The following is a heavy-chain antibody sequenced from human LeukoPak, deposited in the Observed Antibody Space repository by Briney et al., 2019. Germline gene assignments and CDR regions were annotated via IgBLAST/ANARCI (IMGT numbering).Heavy chain of an antibody. D-gene: IGHD6-13*01. V-gene: IGHV4-34*01. Sequence: SETLSLTCAVYGGSFSGYYWSWIRQPPGKGLEWIGEINHSGSTNYNPSLKSRVTISVDTSKNQFSLKLSSVTAADTAVYYCARRYSSSWLIDYWGQGTLVTVSS. J-gene: IGHJ4*02. CDR3: ARRYSSSWLIDY. CDR1: GGSFSGYY. CDR2: INHSGST.